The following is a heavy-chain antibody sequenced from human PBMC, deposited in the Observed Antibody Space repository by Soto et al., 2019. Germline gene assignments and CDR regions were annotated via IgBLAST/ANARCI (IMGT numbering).Heavy chain of an antibody. Sequence: GGSLRLSCAASGFTFSSYAMNWVRQGPGKGLEWVSVISGSGGSTYYADSVKGRFTISRDNSKNTLYLQMNSLRAEDTAVYYCAKGRASDCPGCTQDYWGQGTLVTVSS. CDR1: GFTFSSYA. V-gene: IGHV3-23*01. CDR2: ISGSGGST. CDR3: AKGRASDCPGCTQDY. J-gene: IGHJ4*02. D-gene: IGHD2-21*02.